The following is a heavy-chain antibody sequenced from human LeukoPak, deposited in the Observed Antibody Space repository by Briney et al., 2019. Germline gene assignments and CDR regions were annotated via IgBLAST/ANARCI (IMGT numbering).Heavy chain of an antibody. Sequence: GGSLRLSCAASGFTFSAYDIHWVRQAPGKGLEWVSSISRSSGYIYYADSVRGRFTLSRDNAKNSLYLQMNSLRAEDTAVYYCARPTYAGGIYWGQGALVTVSS. V-gene: IGHV3-21*01. D-gene: IGHD2-8*01. CDR1: GFTFSAYD. CDR3: ARPTYAGGIY. J-gene: IGHJ4*02. CDR2: ISRSSGYI.